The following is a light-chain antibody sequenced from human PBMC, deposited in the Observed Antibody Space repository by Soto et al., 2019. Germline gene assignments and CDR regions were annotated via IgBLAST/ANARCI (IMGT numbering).Light chain of an antibody. Sequence: QSVLTQPPSVSGTPGQRVTISCSGGKSDIGSNTVFWFQHVPGTAPRLLIYTNNQRPSGVPDRFSGSKSDTSASLAISGLQSEDEADYFCATWDGILNVCVFGGGTKDTVL. CDR1: KSDIGSNT. V-gene: IGLV1-44*01. J-gene: IGLJ3*02. CDR3: ATWDGILNVCV. CDR2: TNN.